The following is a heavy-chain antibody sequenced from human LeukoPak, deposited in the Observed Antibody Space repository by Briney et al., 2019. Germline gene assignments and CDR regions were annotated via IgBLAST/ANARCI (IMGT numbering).Heavy chain of an antibody. CDR2: IRYDGSNI. Sequence: GGSLRLSCAASGFTFSNYGMHWVRQAPGNRLEWVAFIRYDGSNIYYADSVKGRFTISRDNSKNTLYLQMNSLRAEDTAVYYCAKVDYYDSSGNYPNWFDPWGQGTLVTFSS. J-gene: IGHJ5*02. D-gene: IGHD3-22*01. CDR1: GFTFSNYG. CDR3: AKVDYYDSSGNYPNWFDP. V-gene: IGHV3-30*02.